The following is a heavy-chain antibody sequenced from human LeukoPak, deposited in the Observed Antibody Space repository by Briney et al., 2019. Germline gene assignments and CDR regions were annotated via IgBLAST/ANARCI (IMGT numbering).Heavy chain of an antibody. Sequence: SETLSLTCAVYGGSFSGYYWSWIRQPPGKGLEWIGEINHSGSTNYNPSLKSRVTISVDTSKNQFFLKLSSVTAADTAVYYCARDTHQEPFDYWGQGTLVTVSS. CDR2: INHSGST. CDR3: ARDTHQEPFDY. D-gene: IGHD1-26*01. CDR1: GGSFSGYY. V-gene: IGHV4-34*01. J-gene: IGHJ4*02.